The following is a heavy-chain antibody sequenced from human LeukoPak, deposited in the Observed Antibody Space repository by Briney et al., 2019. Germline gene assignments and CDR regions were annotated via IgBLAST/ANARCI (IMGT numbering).Heavy chain of an antibody. CDR3: ARHLSGSYEY. CDR1: GGSISSYY. Sequence: PSETPSLTCTVSGGSISSYYWSWIRQPPGKGLEWIGYIYYSGSTNYNPSLKSRVTISVDTSKNQFSLKLSSVTAADTAVYYCARHLSGSYEYWGQGTLVTVSS. CDR2: IYYSGST. D-gene: IGHD1-26*01. J-gene: IGHJ4*02. V-gene: IGHV4-59*01.